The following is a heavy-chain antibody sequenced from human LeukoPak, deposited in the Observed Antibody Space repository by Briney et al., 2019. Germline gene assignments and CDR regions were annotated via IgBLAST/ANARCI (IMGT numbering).Heavy chain of an antibody. Sequence: ASVKVSCKASGYTFTGYYMHWVRQAPGQGLEWMGWINPNSGGTNYAQKFQGRVTMTRDTSISTAYMELSRLRSDDTAVYYCARVNSGYDFWNYWGQGTLVTVSS. J-gene: IGHJ4*02. V-gene: IGHV1-2*02. CDR1: GYTFTGYY. CDR3: ARVNSGYDFWNY. D-gene: IGHD3-3*01. CDR2: INPNSGGT.